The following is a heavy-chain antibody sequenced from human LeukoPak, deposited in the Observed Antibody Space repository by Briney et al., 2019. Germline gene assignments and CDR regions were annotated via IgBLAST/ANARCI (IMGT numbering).Heavy chain of an antibody. J-gene: IGHJ4*02. CDR3: TMYSNSAGYDY. Sequence: GGSLRLSCEASAFTFSISAMHWVRQAPGKGLEWVGRIRSKPNSYATAYAASVEGRFTISRDDSRNTAYLQMNSLKTEDTAVYYCTMYSNSAGYDYWGQGTLVTVSS. D-gene: IGHD6-6*01. V-gene: IGHV3-73*01. CDR2: IRSKPNSYAT. CDR1: AFTFSISA.